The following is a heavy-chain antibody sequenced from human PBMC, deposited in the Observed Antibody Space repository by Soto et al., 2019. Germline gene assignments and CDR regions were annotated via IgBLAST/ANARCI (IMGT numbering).Heavy chain of an antibody. CDR1: GYTFTSYG. J-gene: IGHJ6*03. CDR3: ARDIPDWPDYYYYYMDV. D-gene: IGHD2-2*02. V-gene: IGHV1-18*01. CDR2: ISAYNGNT. Sequence: ASVKVSCKASGYTFTSYGISWVRQAPGQGLEWMGWISAYNGNTNYAQKLQGRVTMTTDKSTSKAYMELRSLRSDETAVYYCARDIPDWPDYYYYYMDVWGKGTTVTVSS.